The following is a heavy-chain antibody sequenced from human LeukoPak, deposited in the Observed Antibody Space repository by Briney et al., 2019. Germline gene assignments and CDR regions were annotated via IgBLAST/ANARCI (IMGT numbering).Heavy chain of an antibody. J-gene: IGHJ4*02. CDR2: IYYSGST. V-gene: IGHV4-59*01. Sequence: SETLSLTCTVSGGSISSYYWSWIRQPPGKGLEWIGYIYYSGSTNYNPSLKSRVAISVDTSKNQFSLKLSSVTAADTAVYYCARERGSGWDFFDYWGQGTLVTVSS. CDR1: GGSISSYY. D-gene: IGHD6-19*01. CDR3: ARERGSGWDFFDY.